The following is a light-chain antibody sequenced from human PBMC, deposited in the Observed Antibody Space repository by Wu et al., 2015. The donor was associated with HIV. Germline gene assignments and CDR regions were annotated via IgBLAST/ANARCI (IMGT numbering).Light chain of an antibody. CDR3: QHAVTFPLS. V-gene: IGKV1-12*01. J-gene: IGKJ4*01. CDR2: AVS. Sequence: DIQLTQSPSSVSASVGDRVAITCRASHDLSSYLAWYQQKPAKAPELLIYAVSTLQSGVPSRFSGSGSGTDFTLTITNLQPEDSATYYCQHAVTFPLSFGGGTKIEIK. CDR1: HDLSSY.